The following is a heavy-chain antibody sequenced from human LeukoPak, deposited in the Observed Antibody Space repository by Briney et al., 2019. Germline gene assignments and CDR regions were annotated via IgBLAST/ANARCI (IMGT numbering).Heavy chain of an antibody. CDR3: ARSSGSYYNKYYYYYGMDV. J-gene: IGHJ6*02. D-gene: IGHD3-10*01. CDR2: INHSGST. V-gene: IGHV4-34*01. Sequence: SETLSLTCAVYGGSFSGYYWSWIRQPPGKGLEWIGEINHSGSTNYNPSLKSRVTISVDTSKNQFSLKLSSVTAADPAVYYCARSSGSYYNKYYYYYGMDVWGQGTTVTVSS. CDR1: GGSFSGYY.